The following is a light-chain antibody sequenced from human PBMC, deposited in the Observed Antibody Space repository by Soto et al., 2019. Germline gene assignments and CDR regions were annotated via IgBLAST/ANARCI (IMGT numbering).Light chain of an antibody. Sequence: DIQMTQSPSSLSASVGDRVTITCRASQSMTSYLNWYQQKPGEAPKLLIYGASSLQSGVPSRFSGSGSGTHFSLTISSLQPEDFATYFCQQSYSLPVTFGGGTKVEIK. J-gene: IGKJ4*01. CDR3: QQSYSLPVT. CDR2: GAS. V-gene: IGKV1-39*01. CDR1: QSMTSY.